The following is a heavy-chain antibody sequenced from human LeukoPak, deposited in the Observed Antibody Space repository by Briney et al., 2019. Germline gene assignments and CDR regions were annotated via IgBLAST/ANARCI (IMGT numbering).Heavy chain of an antibody. V-gene: IGHV4-39*07. D-gene: IGHD3-3*01. CDR2: IYYSGST. CDR3: ARGITIFGVVHYGMDV. Sequence: SETLSLTCTVSGGSISSSSYYWGWIRQPPGKGLEWIGSIYYSGSTYYNPSLKSRVTISVDTSKNQFSLKLSSVTAADTAVYYCARGITIFGVVHYGMDVWGQGTTVTVSS. J-gene: IGHJ6*02. CDR1: GGSISSSSYY.